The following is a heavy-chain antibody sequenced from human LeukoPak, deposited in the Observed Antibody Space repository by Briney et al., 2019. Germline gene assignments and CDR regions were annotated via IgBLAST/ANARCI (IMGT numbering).Heavy chain of an antibody. CDR3: ARALPHRRLMDTFLEQDCFIR. J-gene: IGHJ5*02. V-gene: IGHV1-46*01. CDR1: SSR. D-gene: IGHD3-3*01. CDR2: INPSGGST. Sequence: SSRMQPVRQKPGQGLEWMGLINPSGGSTRYAQKFQGRVTMTRDMSTSTVYMELSSLRSEDTAVYYCARALPHRRLMDTFLEQDCFIRWG.